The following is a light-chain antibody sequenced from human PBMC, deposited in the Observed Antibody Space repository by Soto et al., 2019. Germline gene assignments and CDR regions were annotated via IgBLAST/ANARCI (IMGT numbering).Light chain of an antibody. V-gene: IGKV1D-13*01. CDR2: DAS. Sequence: AIQLTQSPSSLSASVGDRVTITCRASQGISSALAWYQQKPGKAPKLLIYDASSLESGVPSRFSGSGYGTDLPLTISSMQPEDFAPYYCQQFNNYPYTFGQGTKLEIK. CDR3: QQFNNYPYT. CDR1: QGISSA. J-gene: IGKJ2*01.